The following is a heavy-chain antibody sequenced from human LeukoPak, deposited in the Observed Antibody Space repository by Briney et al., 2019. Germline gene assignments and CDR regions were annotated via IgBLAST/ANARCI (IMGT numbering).Heavy chain of an antibody. J-gene: IGHJ6*03. CDR1: GFTFDDYG. CDR3: ARAPTGTTGRYYYYYMDV. Sequence: LGGSLRLSCAASGFTFDDYGMNWVRQAPGKGLEWVSGINWNGGSTGYADSVKGRFTISRDNAKNSLYLQMNSLRAEDTALYYCARAPTGTTGRYYYYYMDVWGKGTTVTVSS. D-gene: IGHD1-1*01. V-gene: IGHV3-20*04. CDR2: INWNGGST.